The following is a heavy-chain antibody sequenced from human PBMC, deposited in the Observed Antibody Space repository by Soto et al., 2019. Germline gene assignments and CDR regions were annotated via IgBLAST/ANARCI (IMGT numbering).Heavy chain of an antibody. CDR1: GFTSGDYA. CDR2: IRSKAYGGTT. D-gene: IGHD3-22*01. CDR3: ARECRDSSGYLVWVWFDP. V-gene: IGHV3-49*03. Sequence: GSLRLSCTASGFTSGDYAMSWFRQAPGKGLEWVGFIRSKAYGGTTEYAPSVTGTFTISRDDSKSIAYLQMNSLKTEDTAVYYCARECRDSSGYLVWVWFDPWGQGTLITVSS. J-gene: IGHJ5*02.